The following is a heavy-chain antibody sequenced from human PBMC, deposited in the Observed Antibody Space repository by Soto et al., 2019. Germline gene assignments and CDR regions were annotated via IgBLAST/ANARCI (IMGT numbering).Heavy chain of an antibody. V-gene: IGHV3-7*01. J-gene: IGHJ3*02. CDR1: AFTFSNYW. D-gene: IGHD6-19*01. CDR3: ARLTSGRHLGDAFDI. CDR2: IKEDGSEK. Sequence: EVQLVESGGALVQPGGCLRLSCAASAFTFSNYWMSWVRQAPGKGLEWVANIKEDGSEKYYVDSVKGRFTISRDNAKNALYLQMNSRRAEDTAVYYCARLTSGRHLGDAFDIWGQGTMVTVSS.